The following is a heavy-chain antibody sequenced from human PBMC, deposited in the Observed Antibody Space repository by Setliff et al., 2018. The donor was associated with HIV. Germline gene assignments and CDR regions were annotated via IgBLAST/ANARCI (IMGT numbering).Heavy chain of an antibody. Sequence: GASVKVSCKASGYSFTTYSLNWVRQVPGQGVEWMGWISSNTGNPTYAKNSLYLQMNILRTEDTAVYYCATKYYDSSGQPSDAFDIWGQGTVVTVSS. CDR1: GYSFTTYS. V-gene: IGHV7-4-1*01. D-gene: IGHD3-22*01. CDR2: ISSNTGNP. J-gene: IGHJ3*02. CDR3: FDI.